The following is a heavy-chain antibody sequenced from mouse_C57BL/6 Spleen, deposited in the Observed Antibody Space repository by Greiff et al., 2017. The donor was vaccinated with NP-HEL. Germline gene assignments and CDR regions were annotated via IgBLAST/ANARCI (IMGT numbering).Heavy chain of an antibody. CDR1: GYTFTDYY. Sequence: VQLQQSGPVLVKPGASVKMSCKASGYTFTDYYMNWVKQSHGKSLEWIGVINPYNGGTSYNQKFKGKATLTVDKSSSTAYMELNSLTSEDSAVYYCAWSFITTVGTFDYWGQGTTLTVSS. CDR3: AWSFITTVGTFDY. J-gene: IGHJ2*01. D-gene: IGHD1-1*01. CDR2: INPYNGGT. V-gene: IGHV1-19*01.